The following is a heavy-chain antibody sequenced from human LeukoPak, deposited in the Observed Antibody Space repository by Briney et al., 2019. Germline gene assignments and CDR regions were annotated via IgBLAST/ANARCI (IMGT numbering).Heavy chain of an antibody. CDR2: IWYDGSNT. V-gene: IGHV3-33*06. J-gene: IGHJ3*02. Sequence: GGSLRLSCAASGFTFSSYGMHWVCQAPGKGLEWVAVIWYDGSNTYYADSVKGRFTISRDNSKNTLYLQMNSLRAEDTAVYYCAKWADFGVVNDAFDIWGQGTMVTVSS. D-gene: IGHD3-3*01. CDR1: GFTFSSYG. CDR3: AKWADFGVVNDAFDI.